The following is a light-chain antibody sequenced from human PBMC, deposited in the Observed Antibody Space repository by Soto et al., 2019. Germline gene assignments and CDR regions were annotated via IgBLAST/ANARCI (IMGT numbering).Light chain of an antibody. J-gene: IGLJ2*01. CDR2: SNH. CDR1: SSNIGSNT. CDR3: SAWDDSLSGPV. Sequence: QSVLTQPPSASATPGQRVTISCSGSSSNIGSNTVNWYQQLPGTAPKLLIYSNHQRPSGVPDRFSGSKSGTSASLAISGLQSKDEADYYCSAWDDSLSGPVFGGGTKVTVL. V-gene: IGLV1-44*01.